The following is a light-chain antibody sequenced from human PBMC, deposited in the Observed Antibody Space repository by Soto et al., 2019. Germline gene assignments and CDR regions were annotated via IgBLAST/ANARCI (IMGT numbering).Light chain of an antibody. CDR2: EVS. CDR3: SSYTSRATWV. V-gene: IGLV2-14*01. CDR1: SSDVGGYNY. Sequence: QSALTQPASVSGSPGQSITISCTGTSSDVGGYNYVSWYQQHPGKVPKVIIYEVSYRPSGVSNRFSGSKSGNTASLTISELQAEDEAVYYCSSYTSRATWVFGGGTKLTVL. J-gene: IGLJ2*01.